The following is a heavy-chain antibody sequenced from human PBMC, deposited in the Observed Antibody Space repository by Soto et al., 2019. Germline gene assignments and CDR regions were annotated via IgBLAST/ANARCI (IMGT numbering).Heavy chain of an antibody. CDR1: GGSFSGYY. Sequence: SETLSLTCAVYGGSFSGYYWNWLRQPPGKGLEWIGQINYSGSTDYNPSLKSRVTISVDTSKNQFSLKLSSVTAADTAVYYCARGGGEGFWSGYLGGGGFDYWGQGTLVTVSS. CDR2: INYSGST. CDR3: ARGGGEGFWSGYLGGGGFDY. D-gene: IGHD3-3*01. J-gene: IGHJ4*02. V-gene: IGHV4-34*01.